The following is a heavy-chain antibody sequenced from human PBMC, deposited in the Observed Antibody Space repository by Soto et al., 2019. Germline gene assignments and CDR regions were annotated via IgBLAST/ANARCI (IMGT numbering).Heavy chain of an antibody. CDR3: ASDSGYGSGTSVYHYLDY. CDR1: GFTFGSCC. V-gene: IGHV3-7*01. CDR2: IKGDASEK. Sequence: PGESLTLSCTVSGFTFGSCCLCWVWQGPGKGLEWLSTIKGDASEKKYVDSVQGRLTMSRDNAKNSMYMQMDSLRAEETAVYYCASDSGYGSGTSVYHYLDYWGHGTLVTVSS. D-gene: IGHD3-10*01. J-gene: IGHJ4*01.